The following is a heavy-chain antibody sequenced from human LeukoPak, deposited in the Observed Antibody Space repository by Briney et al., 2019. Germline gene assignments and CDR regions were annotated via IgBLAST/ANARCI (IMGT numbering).Heavy chain of an antibody. CDR2: ISYDGSNK. CDR1: GFTFSSYG. D-gene: IGHD3-10*01. CDR3: VKELTGTYTLDY. Sequence: GGSLRLSCAASGFTFSSYGMHWVRQAPGKGREWVAVISYDGSNKYYADSAKGRFTISRDNSKNTLDLQMNSLRAEDTAVYYSVKELTGTYTLDYWGQGTLVTVSS. J-gene: IGHJ4*02. V-gene: IGHV3-30*18.